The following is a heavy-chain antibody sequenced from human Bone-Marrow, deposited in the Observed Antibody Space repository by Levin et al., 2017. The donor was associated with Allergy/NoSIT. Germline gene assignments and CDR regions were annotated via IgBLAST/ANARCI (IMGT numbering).Heavy chain of an antibody. J-gene: IGHJ5*02. V-gene: IGHV3-48*02. D-gene: IGHD3-22*01. CDR3: ARDSGYHYDKFDL. Sequence: HPGGSLRLSCAASGFTFSDYSMDWVRQAPGKGLEWVSYVSVSGNTRHYADSVKGRFTISRDDAKDSVYLQMNSLRDEDTAVYYCARDSGYHYDKFDLWGQGTLVTVYS. CDR2: VSVSGNTR. CDR1: GFTFSDYS.